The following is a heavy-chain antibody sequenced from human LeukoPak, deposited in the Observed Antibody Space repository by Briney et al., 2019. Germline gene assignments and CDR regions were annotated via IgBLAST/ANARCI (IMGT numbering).Heavy chain of an antibody. CDR3: AREANWNYGY. D-gene: IGHD1-7*01. CDR2: IYTSGST. CDR1: GGSISSYY. V-gene: IGHV4-4*07. Sequence: PSETLSLTCTVSGGSISSYYWSWIRQPAGKGLEWIGRIYTSGSTYYNPSLKSRVTISEDTSKNQFSLKLNSVTAADTAAYYCAREANWNYGYWGQGTLVTVSS. J-gene: IGHJ4*02.